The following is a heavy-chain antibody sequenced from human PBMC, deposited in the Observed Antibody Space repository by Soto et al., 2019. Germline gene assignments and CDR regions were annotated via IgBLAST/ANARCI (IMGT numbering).Heavy chain of an antibody. CDR2: ISSSSSYI. CDR3: ARDHYYCSGGSCYRAGMDV. D-gene: IGHD2-15*01. J-gene: IGHJ6*02. CDR1: GFTFSSYS. V-gene: IGHV3-21*01. Sequence: GGSLRLSCAASGFTFSSYSMNWVRQAPGKGLEWVSSISSSSSYIYYADSVKGRFTISRDNAKNSLYLQMNSLRAEDTAVYYCARDHYYCSGGSCYRAGMDVWGQGTTVTVSS.